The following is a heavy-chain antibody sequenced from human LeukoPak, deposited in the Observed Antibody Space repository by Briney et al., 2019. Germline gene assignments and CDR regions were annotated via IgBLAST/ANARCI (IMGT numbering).Heavy chain of an antibody. CDR3: AKDSAYYYDSSGYYYD. Sequence: PGGSLRLSCAASGFTFSSYEMNWVRQAPGKGLEWVSYISSSGSTIYYADSVKGRFTISRDNAKNSLYLQMNSLRAEDTAMYYCAKDSAYYYDSSGYYYDWGQGTLVTVSS. D-gene: IGHD3-22*01. CDR1: GFTFSSYE. CDR2: ISSSGSTI. V-gene: IGHV3-48*03. J-gene: IGHJ4*02.